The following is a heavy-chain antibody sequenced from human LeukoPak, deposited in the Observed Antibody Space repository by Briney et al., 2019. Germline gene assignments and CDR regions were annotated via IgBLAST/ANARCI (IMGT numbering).Heavy chain of an antibody. CDR3: AKDGVVATINWGIYYFDY. CDR2: ISSSSSTI. V-gene: IGHV3-48*01. CDR1: GFTFSSYS. J-gene: IGHJ4*02. Sequence: KSGGSLRLSCAASGFTFSSYSMNWVRQAPGKGLEWVSYISSSSSTIYYADSVKGRFTISRDNAKNSLYLQMNSLRAEDTAVYYCAKDGVVATINWGIYYFDYWGQGTLVTVSS. D-gene: IGHD5-12*01.